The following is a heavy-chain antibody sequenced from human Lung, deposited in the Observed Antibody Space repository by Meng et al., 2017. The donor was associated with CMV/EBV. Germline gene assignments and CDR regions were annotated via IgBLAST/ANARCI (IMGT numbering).Heavy chain of an antibody. V-gene: IGHV4-59*01. J-gene: IGHJ6*02. CDR1: GGPITNEY. CDR2: IHYSGSP. D-gene: IGHD3-3*01. Sequence: LXXTVSGGPITNEYWNWIRQPPGKGLEWIGYIHYSGSPDYNPSLKSRVTISVDMSKKQFSLNLRSVTAADTAVYYCARMDRDFWSGYYPGGMDVWGQGTXVTVSS. CDR3: ARMDRDFWSGYYPGGMDV.